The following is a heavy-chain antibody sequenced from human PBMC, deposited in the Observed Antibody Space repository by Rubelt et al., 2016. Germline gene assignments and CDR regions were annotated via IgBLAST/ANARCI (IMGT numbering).Heavy chain of an antibody. CDR1: D. Sequence: DINWVRQATGQGLEWMGWMNPNSGNTGYAQKFQGRVTMTRNTSISTAYMELSSLRSEDTGVYYCARGLACNSGACWGSGMDVWGQGTTVTVSS. CDR2: MNPNSGNT. V-gene: IGHV1-8*01. CDR3: ARGLACNSGACWGSGMDV. D-gene: IGHD2-8*01. J-gene: IGHJ6*02.